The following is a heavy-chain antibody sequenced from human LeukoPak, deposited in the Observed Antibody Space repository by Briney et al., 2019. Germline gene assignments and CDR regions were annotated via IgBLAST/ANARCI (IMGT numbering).Heavy chain of an antibody. J-gene: IGHJ6*04. V-gene: IGHV3-33*07. D-gene: IGHD4/OR15-4a*01. CDR2: IWHDESNR. CDR3: ARREAKVVSYGLDV. CDR1: GFTFSSYV. Sequence: GGSLRLSCVGSGFTFSSYVMYWVRQAPGKGLEWVAVIWHDESNRYYADSVKGRFTISRDNPKNIMYLQMNSLGAEDTAVYYCARREAKVVSYGLDVWGKGPRSPSPQ.